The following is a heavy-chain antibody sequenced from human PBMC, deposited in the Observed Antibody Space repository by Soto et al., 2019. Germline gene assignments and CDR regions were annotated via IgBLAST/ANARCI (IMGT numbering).Heavy chain of an antibody. V-gene: IGHV4-39*01. CDR2: LYYSVST. CDR3: MKSFGSGSLIQYYGMDV. CDR1: GGSISSRGYY. J-gene: IGHJ6*02. Sequence: QMQLQESGPGLVKPSETLSLTCTVSGGSISSRGYYWGWIRQPPGKGLEWNGTLYYSVSTSYNPSLKSRVTISVDTSKNQFSLNLSSVTAADTAVYYCMKSFGSGSLIQYYGMDVWGQGTTVTVSS. D-gene: IGHD3-10*01.